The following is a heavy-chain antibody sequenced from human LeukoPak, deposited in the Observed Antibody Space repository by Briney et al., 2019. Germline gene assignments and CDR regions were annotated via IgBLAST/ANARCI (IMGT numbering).Heavy chain of an antibody. J-gene: IGHJ4*02. Sequence: TSETLSLTCAVYGGSFSGYYWSWIRQPPGKGLEWIGEINHSGSTNYNPSLKSRVTISVDTSKNQFSLKLSSVTAADTAVYYCARGRGIQLWLRQYYFDYWGQGTLVTVSS. V-gene: IGHV4-34*01. CDR3: ARGRGIQLWLRQYYFDY. D-gene: IGHD5-18*01. CDR2: INHSGST. CDR1: GGSFSGYY.